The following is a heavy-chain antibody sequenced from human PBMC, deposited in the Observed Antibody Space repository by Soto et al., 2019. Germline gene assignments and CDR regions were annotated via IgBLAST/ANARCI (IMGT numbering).Heavy chain of an antibody. J-gene: IGHJ6*03. Sequence: LRLPCAAAECKFSDYGMRWIIQAPSKGLEWVAVITYDGSYTYYSDSVKGRFTISRDYGKNSLFLQMNSMRDEDTAVYYFSIIVVVIHPVTGYSPDAWCTGPPVTVS. CDR3: SIIVVVIHPVTGYSPDA. CDR1: ECKFSDYG. V-gene: IGHV3-30*04. D-gene: IGHD2-21*01. CDR2: ITYDGSYT.